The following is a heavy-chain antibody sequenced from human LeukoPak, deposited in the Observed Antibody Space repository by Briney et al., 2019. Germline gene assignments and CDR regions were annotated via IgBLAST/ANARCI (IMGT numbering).Heavy chain of an antibody. CDR2: ISSNGSST. D-gene: IGHD1-20*01. V-gene: IGHV3-64*02. J-gene: IGHJ4*02. CDR3: ARDFGLTGKVDY. Sequence: AGGSLRLSCAASGFTFRRYAMHWVRQAPGKGLEWVSAISSNGSSTYYADSVKGRFTISRDNSKNTLYLQMGSLRAEDLAVYYCARDFGLTGKVDYWGQGTLVTVSS. CDR1: GFTFRRYA.